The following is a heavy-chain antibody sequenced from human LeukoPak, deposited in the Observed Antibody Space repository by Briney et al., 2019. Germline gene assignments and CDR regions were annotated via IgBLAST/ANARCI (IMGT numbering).Heavy chain of an antibody. V-gene: IGHV3-74*01. Sequence: GGALRLSCEASGVTFINFYMHWGRQSPGEGVVCVAHINRDQRETNYADSVKGRVTISRDHAKNTLYLQINSLRAEGTAVCFCVRVTENRGPGKLVT. CDR2: INRDQRET. J-gene: IGHJ4*01. CDR3: VRVTEN. CDR1: GVTFINFY.